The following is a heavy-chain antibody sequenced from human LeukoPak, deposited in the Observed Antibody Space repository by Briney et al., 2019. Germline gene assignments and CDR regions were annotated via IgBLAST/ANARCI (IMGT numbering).Heavy chain of an antibody. V-gene: IGHV3-21*01. Sequence: PGGSLRLSCAASGFAISDYTINWVRQAPGKGLEWVSSISPSSSYIYYADSVKGRFTISRDNAKKSLYLQMSSLRAEDTALYYCARGRGCSTMACYPDYWGQGTLVTVSS. D-gene: IGHD3-10*01. CDR3: ARGRGCSTMACYPDY. J-gene: IGHJ4*02. CDR1: GFAISDYT. CDR2: ISPSSSYI.